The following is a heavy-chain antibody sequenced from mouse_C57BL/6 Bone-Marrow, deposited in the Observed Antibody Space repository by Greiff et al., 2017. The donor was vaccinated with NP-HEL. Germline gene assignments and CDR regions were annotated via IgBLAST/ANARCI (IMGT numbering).Heavy chain of an antibody. J-gene: IGHJ3*01. V-gene: IGHV1-50*01. CDR1: GYTFTSYW. CDR2: IDPSDSYT. Sequence: QVQLQQPGAELVKPGASVKLSCKASGYTFTSYWMQWVKQRPGQGLEWIGEIDPSDSYTNYNQKFKGKATLTVDTSSSTAYMQLSSLTSEDSAVYYCAREGGYYVFRFAYWGQGTLVTVSA. D-gene: IGHD2-3*01. CDR3: AREGGYYVFRFAY.